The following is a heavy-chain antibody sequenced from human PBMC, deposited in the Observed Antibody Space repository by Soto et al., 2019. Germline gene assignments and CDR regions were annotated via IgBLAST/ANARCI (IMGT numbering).Heavy chain of an antibody. D-gene: IGHD2-15*01. J-gene: IGHJ4*02. V-gene: IGHV3-74*01. Sequence: VQLVESGGGLVQPGGSLRLSCAASGFTVTNYWMHWVRQAPGKGLVWVSRINVDGSRIDHADSVRGRFTISRDSAKNTLYLQMNSLRVDDTAVYYCVRDFGGNRDYWGQGTLVTVSS. CDR2: INVDGSRI. CDR1: GFTVTNYW. CDR3: VRDFGGNRDY.